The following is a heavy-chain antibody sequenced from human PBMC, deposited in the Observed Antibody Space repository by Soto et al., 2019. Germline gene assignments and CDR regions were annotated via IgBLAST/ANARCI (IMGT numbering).Heavy chain of an antibody. CDR2: IYHSGSI. J-gene: IGHJ4*02. CDR1: GGSISSGGYS. D-gene: IGHD3-16*02. Sequence: SETLSLTCAVSGGSISSGGYSWSWIRQPPGKGLEGIGYIYHSGSIYYNPSLKSRVTISVDRSKNQFSLTLRSVTAADTAVYYCARQALRRPFGRLIVTAFDSWGQGSLVTVSS. V-gene: IGHV4-30-2*01. CDR3: ARQALRRPFGRLIVTAFDS.